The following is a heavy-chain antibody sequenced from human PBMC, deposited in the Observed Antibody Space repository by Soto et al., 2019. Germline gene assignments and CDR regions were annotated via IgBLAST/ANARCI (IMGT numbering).Heavy chain of an antibody. D-gene: IGHD2-15*01. Sequence: ASVKVSCKASGYTFTRYTMNWLRQAPGQRLEWMGWINPDNGNTKSSQKFQDRVIITRDTSASTAYMDLSSLRSEDTAVYYCARGIATGQLDPWDQGTLVTVSS. J-gene: IGHJ5*02. CDR1: GYTFTRYT. CDR3: ARGIATGQLDP. CDR2: INPDNGNT. V-gene: IGHV1-3*01.